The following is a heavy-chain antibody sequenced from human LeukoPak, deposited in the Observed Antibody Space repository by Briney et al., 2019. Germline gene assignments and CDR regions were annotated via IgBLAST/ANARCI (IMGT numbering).Heavy chain of an antibody. Sequence: GGSLRLSCAASGFTFSSYAMSWVRQAPGKGLEWVANIKQDGSQKNYVDSVKGRFTISRDSAKNSLYLQMNSLRAEDTAVYYCARDSSGWLDYWGQGTLVTVSS. CDR1: GFTFSSYA. V-gene: IGHV3-7*05. D-gene: IGHD6-19*01. J-gene: IGHJ4*02. CDR3: ARDSSGWLDY. CDR2: IKQDGSQK.